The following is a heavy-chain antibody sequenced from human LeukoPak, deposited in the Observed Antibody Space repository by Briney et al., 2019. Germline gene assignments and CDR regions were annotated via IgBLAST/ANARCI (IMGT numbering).Heavy chain of an antibody. Sequence: PSETLSLTCTVSGGSIKTYYWSWSRQSPGKGLEWIGSMSYSGTSNYIPSLKSRVSMTIDKSKNQFSLKLTSVTAADTALYFCAAGSRPYYFYYMAVWGTGTTVTVSS. J-gene: IGHJ6*03. CDR1: GGSIKTYY. CDR3: AAGSRPYYFYYMAV. CDR2: MSYSGTS. V-gene: IGHV4-59*08.